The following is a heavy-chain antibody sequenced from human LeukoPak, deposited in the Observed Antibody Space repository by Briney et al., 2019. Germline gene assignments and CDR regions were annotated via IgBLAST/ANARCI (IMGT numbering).Heavy chain of an antibody. Sequence: SGPTLVKPTQTLTLTCTFSGFSLSTSGVGVGWIRQPPGKALEWLALIYWDDDKRYSPSLKSRLTITKDTSKNQVVLTMTNMDPVDTATYYCAHSPGSGDYVGNWFDPWGQGTLVTVSS. CDR2: IYWDDDK. J-gene: IGHJ5*02. V-gene: IGHV2-5*02. CDR3: AHSPGSGDYVGNWFDP. CDR1: GFSLSTSGVG. D-gene: IGHD4-17*01.